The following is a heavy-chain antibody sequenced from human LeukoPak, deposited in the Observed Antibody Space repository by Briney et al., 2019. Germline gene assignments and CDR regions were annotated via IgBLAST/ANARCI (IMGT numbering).Heavy chain of an antibody. Sequence: SETLSLTCAVSSGSIFTSNWWSWVRQPPGKGLEWIGQIFHSGSTSYNPSLKSRVTISLDTSKNQFSLKLSSVTAADTAVYYCARDSYYYDSSGYYRLDYWGQGTLVTVSS. CDR1: SGSIFTSNW. CDR3: ARDSYYYDSSGYYRLDY. V-gene: IGHV4-4*02. CDR2: IFHSGST. J-gene: IGHJ4*02. D-gene: IGHD3-22*01.